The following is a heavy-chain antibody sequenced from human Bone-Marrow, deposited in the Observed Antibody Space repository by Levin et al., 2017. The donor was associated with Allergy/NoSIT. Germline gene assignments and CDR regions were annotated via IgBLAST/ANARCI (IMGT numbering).Heavy chain of an antibody. V-gene: IGHV4-38-2*01. CDR3: ARADYDFWSGDYIRY. CDR1: GYSISSGYY. CDR2: IYHSGST. Sequence: SETLSLTCAVSGYSISSGYYWGWIRQPPGKGLEWIGSIYHSGSTYYNPSLKSRVTISVDTSKNQFSLKLSSVTAADTAVYYCARADYDFWSGDYIRYWGQGTLVTVSS. J-gene: IGHJ4*02. D-gene: IGHD3-3*01.